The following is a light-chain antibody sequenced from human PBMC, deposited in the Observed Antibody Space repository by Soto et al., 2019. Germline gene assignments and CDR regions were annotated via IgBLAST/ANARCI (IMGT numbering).Light chain of an antibody. CDR3: NSYGGSSNVI. V-gene: IGLV2-8*01. Sequence: SVLTQPPSASGSPGQSVTISCTGTSSDIGAYNFVSWFQQRPGKAPKIILYEVSKRASGVPVRFSGSKSGNTASLTVSGLQADDEADYYCNSYGGSSNVIFGGGTKLTVL. J-gene: IGLJ2*01. CDR2: EVS. CDR1: SSDIGAYNF.